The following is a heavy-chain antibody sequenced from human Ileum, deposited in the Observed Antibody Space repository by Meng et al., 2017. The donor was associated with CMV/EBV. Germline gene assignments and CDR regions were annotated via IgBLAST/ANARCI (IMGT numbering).Heavy chain of an antibody. V-gene: IGHV4-59*01. CDR1: GGSISSYY. CDR2: VYSTGST. J-gene: IGHJ4*02. D-gene: IGHD3-10*01. Sequence: QVQRPESHPGLGKPSETLSRTCSASGGSISSYYWSWIRQAPGKGLEWIGHVYSTGSTNYSPSLRSRVTISVDTSRNQFSLRLSSVTAADTAVYYCARTGRFGSYYFDYWGQGTLVTVSS. CDR3: ARTGRFGSYYFDY.